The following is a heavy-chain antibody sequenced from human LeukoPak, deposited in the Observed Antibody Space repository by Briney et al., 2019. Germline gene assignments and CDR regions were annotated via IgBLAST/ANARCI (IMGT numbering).Heavy chain of an antibody. CDR1: GGSFSGYY. CDR2: INHSGST. J-gene: IGHJ4*02. V-gene: IGHV4-34*01. CDR3: ARPGALTGSFDY. D-gene: IGHD3-10*01. Sequence: KPSETLSLTCAVYGGSFSGYYWSWIRQPPGKGLEWIGEINHSGSTNYNPSLKSRVTISVDTSKNQFSLKLSSVTAADTAVYYCARPGALTGSFDYWGQGTLVTVSS.